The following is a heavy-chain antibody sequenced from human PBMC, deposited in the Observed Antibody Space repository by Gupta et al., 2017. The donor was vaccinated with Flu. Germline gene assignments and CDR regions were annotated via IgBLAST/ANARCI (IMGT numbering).Heavy chain of an antibody. CDR3: ARGVRFGFGYCSGGSCSAGHWYFDL. CDR1: GFTFSSYS. V-gene: IGHV3-21*01. CDR2: ISSSSSYI. D-gene: IGHD2-15*01. J-gene: IGHJ2*01. Sequence: EVQLVESGGGLVKPGGSLRLSCAASGFTFSSYSMNWVRQAPGKGLEWVSSISSSSSYIYYADSVKGRFTISRDNAKNSLYLQMNSLRAEDTAVYYCARGVRFGFGYCSGGSCSAGHWYFDLWGRGTLVTVSS.